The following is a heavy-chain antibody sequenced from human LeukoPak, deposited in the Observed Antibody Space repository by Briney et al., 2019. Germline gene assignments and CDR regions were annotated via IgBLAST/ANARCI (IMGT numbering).Heavy chain of an antibody. J-gene: IGHJ6*03. D-gene: IGHD2-21*02. V-gene: IGHV4-4*07. CDR2: IYTSGST. Sequence: SETLSLTGTVSGGSISSYYWSWIRQPAGKGLEWIGRIYTSGSTNYNPSLKSRVTMSVDTSKNQFSLKLSSVTAADTGVYYCARQGEAYCGGDCYSYYYYYYMDVWGKGTTVTVSS. CDR1: GGSISSYY. CDR3: ARQGEAYCGGDCYSYYYYYYMDV.